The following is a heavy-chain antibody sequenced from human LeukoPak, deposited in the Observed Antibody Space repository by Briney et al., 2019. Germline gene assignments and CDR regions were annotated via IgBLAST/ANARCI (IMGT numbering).Heavy chain of an antibody. CDR1: RFTFSTYT. D-gene: IGHD2-2*01. V-gene: IGHV3-23*01. Sequence: GGSLRLSCAASRFTFSTYTMSWVRQAPGKGLEWVSTFSGSGGRTYYADSVKGRFTISRDNSKNTLYLQMNSLRAEDTAVYYCAKVTSSRNYFDYWGQGAPVTVSS. J-gene: IGHJ4*02. CDR2: FSGSGGRT. CDR3: AKVTSSRNYFDY.